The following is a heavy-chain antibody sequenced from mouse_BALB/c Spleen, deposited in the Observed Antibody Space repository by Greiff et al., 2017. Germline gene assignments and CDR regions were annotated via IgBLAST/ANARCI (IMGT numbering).Heavy chain of an antibody. CDR2: ISSGGST. J-gene: IGHJ4*01. D-gene: IGHD1-1*01. CDR3: ARGRDYYGSSYHAMDY. V-gene: IGHV5-6-5*01. Sequence: EVKVVESGGGLVKPGGSLKLSCAASGFTFSSYAMSWVRQTPEKRLEWVASISSGGSTYYPDSVKGRFTISRDNARNILYLQMSSLRSEDTAMYYCARGRDYYGSSYHAMDYWGQGTSVTVSS. CDR1: GFTFSSYA.